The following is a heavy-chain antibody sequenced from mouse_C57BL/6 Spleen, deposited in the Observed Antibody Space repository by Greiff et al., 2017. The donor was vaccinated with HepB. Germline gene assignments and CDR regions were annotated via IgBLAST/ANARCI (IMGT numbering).Heavy chain of an antibody. CDR3: ARADGSSYCYAMDY. D-gene: IGHD1-1*01. Sequence: QVQLQQPGAELVMPGASVKLSCKASGYTFTSYWMHWVKQRPGQGLEWIGEIDPSDSYTNYNQKFKGKSTLTVDKSSSTAYMQLSSLTSEDSAVYYCARADGSSYCYAMDYWGQGTSVTVSS. CDR2: IDPSDSYT. CDR1: GYTFTSYW. V-gene: IGHV1-69*01. J-gene: IGHJ4*01.